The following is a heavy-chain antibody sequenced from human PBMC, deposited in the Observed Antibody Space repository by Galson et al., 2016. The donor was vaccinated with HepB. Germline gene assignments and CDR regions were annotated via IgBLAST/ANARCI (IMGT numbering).Heavy chain of an antibody. CDR2: ITPFNGNT. CDR1: GYTFAYRY. CDR3: ARSEYSSSFDY. D-gene: IGHD6-6*01. Sequence: SVKVSCKASGYTFAYRYLHWVRQAPGQALEWMGWITPFNGNTNYAQKFQDRVTITRDGSMSTAYMELSSLRSEDSAIYYCARSEYSSSFDYWGQGTLVTVSS. V-gene: IGHV1-45*02. J-gene: IGHJ4*02.